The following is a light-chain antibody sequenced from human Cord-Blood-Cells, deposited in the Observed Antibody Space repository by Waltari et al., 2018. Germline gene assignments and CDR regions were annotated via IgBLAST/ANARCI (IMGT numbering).Light chain of an antibody. Sequence: DIQLTQSPSFLSASVGDRVTITCRASQGISSYLAWYQQKPGKAPKLLIYAASTLRSGVPSRFCGSGSGTEFTLTISSLQPEDFATYYCQQLNSYPYTFGQGTKLEIK. V-gene: IGKV1-9*01. CDR1: QGISSY. J-gene: IGKJ2*01. CDR3: QQLNSYPYT. CDR2: AAS.